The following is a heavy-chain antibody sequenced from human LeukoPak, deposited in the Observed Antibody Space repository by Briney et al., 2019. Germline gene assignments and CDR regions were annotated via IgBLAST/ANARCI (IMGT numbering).Heavy chain of an antibody. CDR3: ARYTSGSYFDS. D-gene: IGHD6-19*01. J-gene: IGHJ4*02. CDR2: IYKSGNT. CDR1: GFTVSSND. V-gene: IGHV3-53*01. Sequence: SGGSLRVSCAASGFTVSSNDMTWVRQAPGKGLEWVSIIYKSGNTFYSDSVKGRFTISRDNSKNTVYLQMDSLRAEDTAVYYCARYTSGSYFDSWGQGTLVTVSS.